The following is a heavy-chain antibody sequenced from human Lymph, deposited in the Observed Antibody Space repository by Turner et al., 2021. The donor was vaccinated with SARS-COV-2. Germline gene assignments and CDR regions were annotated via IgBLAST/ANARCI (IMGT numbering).Heavy chain of an antibody. CDR1: GGTFSSYA. CDR2: IIPIFRIA. D-gene: IGHD3-10*01. Sequence: QVQLVQSGAEVKKPGSSVKVSCKASGGTFSSYAISWVRQAPGQGLEWWGGIIPIFRIATYAQKFQGRVTITADKSTSTAYMELSSLRSEDTAVFYCARVVGGFGELGYYYYYGMDVWGQGTTVTVSS. J-gene: IGHJ6*02. V-gene: IGHV1-69*10. CDR3: ARVVGGFGELGYYYYYGMDV.